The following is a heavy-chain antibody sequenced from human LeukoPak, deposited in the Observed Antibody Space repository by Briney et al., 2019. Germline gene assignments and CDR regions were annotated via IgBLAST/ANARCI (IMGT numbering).Heavy chain of an antibody. J-gene: IGHJ3*02. D-gene: IGHD5-24*01. CDR3: ARDEDGYNSAFDI. CDR2: IYYSGST. Sequence: SETLSLTCTVSGGSISSYYWSWIRQPPGKGLEWIGYIYYSGSTNYNPSLKSRVTISVDTSKNQFSLKLSSVTAADTAVYYCARDEDGYNSAFDIWGQGTMVTVSS. CDR1: GGSISSYY. V-gene: IGHV4-59*01.